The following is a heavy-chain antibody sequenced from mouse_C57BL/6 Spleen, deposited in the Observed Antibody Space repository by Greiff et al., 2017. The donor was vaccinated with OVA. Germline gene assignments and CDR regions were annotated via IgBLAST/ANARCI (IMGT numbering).Heavy chain of an antibody. J-gene: IGHJ4*01. CDR3: AKEDYYDYDVDYAMDY. Sequence: VQLVESGPELVKPGASVKISCKASGYAFSSSWMNWVKQRPGKGLEWIGRIYPGDGDTNYNGKFKGKATLTADKSSSTAYMQLSSLTSEDSAVYFCAKEDYYDYDVDYAMDYWGQGTSVTVSS. CDR1: GYAFSSSW. V-gene: IGHV1-82*01. D-gene: IGHD2-4*01. CDR2: IYPGDGDT.